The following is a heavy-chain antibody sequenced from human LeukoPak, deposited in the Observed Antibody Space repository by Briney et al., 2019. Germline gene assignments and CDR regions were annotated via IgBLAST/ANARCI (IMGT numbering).Heavy chain of an antibody. V-gene: IGHV4-59*08. Sequence: KPSETLSLTCTVSGGSISSYYWSWIRQPPGKGLEWIGYIYYSGSTNYNPSLKSRVTISVDTSKNQFSLKLSSVTAADTAVYYCARNLYGDYEFGYYYYYYMDVWGKGTTVTVS. CDR3: ARNLYGDYEFGYYYYYYMDV. D-gene: IGHD4-17*01. J-gene: IGHJ6*03. CDR1: GGSISSYY. CDR2: IYYSGST.